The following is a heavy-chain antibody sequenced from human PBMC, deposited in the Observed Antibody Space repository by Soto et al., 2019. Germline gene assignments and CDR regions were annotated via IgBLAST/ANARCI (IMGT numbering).Heavy chain of an antibody. CDR2: LSSSGSTI. CDR3: ARAPPYYSYGDY. Sequence: GGSLSLSCAASGFTFSSYAMSWVRQTPGKGLEWVSTLSSSGSTIYYADSVKGRFTISRDNAKNSLYLQMNSLRAEDTAVYYCARAPPYYSYGDYWGQGTLVTVSS. D-gene: IGHD5-18*01. CDR1: GFTFSSYA. J-gene: IGHJ4*02. V-gene: IGHV3-21*04.